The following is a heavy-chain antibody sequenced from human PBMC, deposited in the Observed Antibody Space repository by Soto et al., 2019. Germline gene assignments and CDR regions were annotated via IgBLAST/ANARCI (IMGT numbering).Heavy chain of an antibody. CDR2: INPSGGST. V-gene: IGHV1-46*01. D-gene: IGHD2-21*02. J-gene: IGHJ2*01. Sequence: ASVKVSCKASGYTFTSYYMHWVRQAPGQGLEWMGIINPSGGSTSYAQKFQGRVTMTRDTSTGTVYMELSSLRSEDTAVYYCAMEESTAGQRWYFDLWGRGTLVTVST. CDR1: GYTFTSYY. CDR3: AMEESTAGQRWYFDL.